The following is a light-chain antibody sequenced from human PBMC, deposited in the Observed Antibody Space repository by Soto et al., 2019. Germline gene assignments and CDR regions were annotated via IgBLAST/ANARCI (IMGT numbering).Light chain of an antibody. CDR1: SSNIGDNY. CDR2: SNN. V-gene: IGLV1-47*02. CDR3: ATWDDSLSGHWV. Sequence: QSVLTQPPSASGTPGQGVTISCSGSSSNIGDNYVYWYQQFPGAAPKLLIYSNNQRPLGVPDRFSASKSGTSASLAINGLRSEDEADYYCATWDDSLSGHWVFGGGTKLTVL. J-gene: IGLJ3*02.